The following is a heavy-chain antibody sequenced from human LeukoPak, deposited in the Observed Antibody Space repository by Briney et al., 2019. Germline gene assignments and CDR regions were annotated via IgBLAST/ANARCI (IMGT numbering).Heavy chain of an antibody. Sequence: ASVKVSCKASGYTFTSYGISWVRQAPGQRVEGMGWISAYNGNTNYPQKLQGRVTMTTNTSTSTAYMELRSLRSDDTAVYYCARLYFSGSHDYWGQGTLVTVSS. D-gene: IGHD1-26*01. J-gene: IGHJ4*02. CDR1: GYTFTSYG. V-gene: IGHV1-18*01. CDR3: ARLYFSGSHDY. CDR2: ISAYNGNT.